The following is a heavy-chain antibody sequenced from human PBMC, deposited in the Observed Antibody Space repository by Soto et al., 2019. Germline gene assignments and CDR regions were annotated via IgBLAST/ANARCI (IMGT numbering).Heavy chain of an antibody. CDR2: IKSKTDGETT. V-gene: IGHV3-15*01. J-gene: IGHJ4*02. D-gene: IGHD6-13*01. Sequence: VQLVESGGGLVKPGGSLRLSCTASGFTFNNAWMSWVRQGPGKGLEWVGRIKSKTDGETTDYAAPVKGRFSISRDDSEHTLYLQINSLKTEDTAVYYCTTGHSAGLYWGQGTLVTVSS. CDR3: TTGHSAGLY. CDR1: GFTFNNAW.